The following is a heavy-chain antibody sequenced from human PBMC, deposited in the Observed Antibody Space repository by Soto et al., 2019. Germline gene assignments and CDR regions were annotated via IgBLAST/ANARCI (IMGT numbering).Heavy chain of an antibody. V-gene: IGHV3-11*05. CDR2: ISSSGTSA. CDR1: GFTFSAVY. CDR3: ARDRGAVTGQYFDY. D-gene: IGHD6-19*01. J-gene: IGHJ4*02. Sequence: QVQLEESGGGLVKPGGSLRLSCAASGFTFSAVYVSWIRQAPNKGLEYISYISSSGTSANYADSVKGRFTISRDNAKNSLYLQMNSLRAEDTAVYYCARDRGAVTGQYFDYWGQGARVTVSS.